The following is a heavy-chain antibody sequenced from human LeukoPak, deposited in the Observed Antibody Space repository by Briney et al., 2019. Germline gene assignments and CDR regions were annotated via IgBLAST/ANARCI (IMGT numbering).Heavy chain of an antibody. CDR3: ARGGGGYASRY. CDR2: ISSSGSTI. Sequence: PGGSLRLSCAASGFTFSSYEMNWVHQAPGKGPEWVSYISSSGSTIYYADSVKGRFTISRDNAKNSLYLQMNSLRAEDTAVYYCARGGGGYASRYWGQGTLVTVSS. V-gene: IGHV3-48*03. J-gene: IGHJ4*02. CDR1: GFTFSSYE. D-gene: IGHD5-12*01.